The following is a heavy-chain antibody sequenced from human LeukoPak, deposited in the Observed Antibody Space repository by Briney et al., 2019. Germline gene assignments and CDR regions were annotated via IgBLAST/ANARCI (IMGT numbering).Heavy chain of an antibody. Sequence: GGSLRLSCAASGFTFSSLWMHWVRQAPGKGLVWVSYISGDGRGTNYADSVKGRFTISRDNAKNTLYLQMNSLRAEDTAVYYCARDSARSADYGDYLGDWGQGTLVTVSS. CDR1: GFTFSSLW. J-gene: IGHJ4*02. CDR3: ARDSARSADYGDYLGD. V-gene: IGHV3-74*01. D-gene: IGHD4-17*01. CDR2: ISGDGRGT.